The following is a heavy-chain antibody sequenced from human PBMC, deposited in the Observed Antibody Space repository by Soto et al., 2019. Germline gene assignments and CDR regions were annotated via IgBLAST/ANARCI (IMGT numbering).Heavy chain of an antibody. D-gene: IGHD2-2*01. CDR3: ARDAHCSSTSCYNWFDP. CDR2: ISAYNGNT. Sequence: ASVKVSCKASGYTFTSYGISCVRQAPGQVLEWMGWISAYNGNTNYAQKLQGRVTMTTDTSTSTAYMELRSLRSDDTAVYYCARDAHCSSTSCYNWFDPWGQGTLVTVSS. J-gene: IGHJ5*02. CDR1: GYTFTSYG. V-gene: IGHV1-18*01.